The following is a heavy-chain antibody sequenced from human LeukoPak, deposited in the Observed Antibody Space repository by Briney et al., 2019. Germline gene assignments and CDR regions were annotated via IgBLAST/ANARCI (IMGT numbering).Heavy chain of an antibody. D-gene: IGHD3-22*01. J-gene: IGHJ3*02. V-gene: IGHV3-7*01. Sequence: GGSLRLSCAASGFTFSSYWMSWVRQAPGKGLEWVANIKQDGSEKYYVDSVKGRFTISRDNAKNSLYLQMNSLRAEDTAVYYCARGANEGMIVAVAVVAFDIWGQGTMVTVSS. CDR1: GFTFSSYW. CDR2: IKQDGSEK. CDR3: ARGANEGMIVAVAVVAFDI.